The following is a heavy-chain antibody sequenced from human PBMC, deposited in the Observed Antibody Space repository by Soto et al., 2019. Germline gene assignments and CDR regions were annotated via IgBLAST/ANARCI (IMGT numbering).Heavy chain of an antibody. V-gene: IGHV1-69*13. CDR3: ARGGGSIAARPGY. CDR1: RVAFSKFI. D-gene: IGHD6-6*01. Sequence: SVKVSCKASRVAFSKFIVTWVRQAPGVGLEWVGGIIPIFGTANYAQKFQGRVTITADESTSTSYMEVSRLRSDDTAVYYCARGGGSIAARPGYWGQGTLVTVS. CDR2: IIPIFGTA. J-gene: IGHJ4*02.